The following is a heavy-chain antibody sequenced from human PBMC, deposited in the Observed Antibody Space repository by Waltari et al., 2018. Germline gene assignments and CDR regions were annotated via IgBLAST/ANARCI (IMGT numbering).Heavy chain of an antibody. V-gene: IGHV4-4*02. D-gene: IGHD3-22*01. Sequence: QLQESGPGLVKPSGTLSLSCAVSGDSVTSANWWSWVRQSPQRGLEWLGQVLSTGKTNYSPAFASRVTMSLDASNNQCSLKVTSATAADTAVYYCARDRDRGLYLDVWGPGTLVTVSP. CDR1: GDSVTSANW. CDR2: VLSTGKT. CDR3: ARDRDRGLYLDV. J-gene: IGHJ4*02.